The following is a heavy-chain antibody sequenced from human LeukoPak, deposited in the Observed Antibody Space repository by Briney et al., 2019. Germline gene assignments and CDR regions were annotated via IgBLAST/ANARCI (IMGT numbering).Heavy chain of an antibody. CDR2: IYYSGST. CDR3: ARHGQGWDILTGYYKSYYFDY. V-gene: IGHV4-59*05. D-gene: IGHD3-9*01. CDR1: GGSISSYY. J-gene: IGHJ4*02. Sequence: SETLSLTCTVSGGSISSYYWSWIRQPPGKGLEWIGSIYYSGSTYYNPSLKSRVAISVDTSKNQFSLKLSSVTAADTAVYYCARHGQGWDILTGYYKSYYFDYWGQGTLVTVSS.